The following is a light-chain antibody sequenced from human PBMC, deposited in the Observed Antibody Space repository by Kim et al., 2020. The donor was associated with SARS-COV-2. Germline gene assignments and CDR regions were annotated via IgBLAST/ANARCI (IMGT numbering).Light chain of an antibody. J-gene: IGLJ3*02. Sequence: SVALGQSARITCGGNNIGRKNVHWYQQKPGQAPVLVIYRDTDRPSGIPERFSGSNSGNTATLTISRAQARDEADYYCQVWDSSTAVFGGGTQLTVL. CDR1: NIGRKN. V-gene: IGLV3-9*01. CDR3: QVWDSSTAV. CDR2: RDT.